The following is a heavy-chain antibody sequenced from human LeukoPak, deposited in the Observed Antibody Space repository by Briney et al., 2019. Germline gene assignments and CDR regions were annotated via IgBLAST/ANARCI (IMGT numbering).Heavy chain of an antibody. V-gene: IGHV3-23*01. CDR1: GFTFSSHG. CDR3: AKDKSYYYDSGSYGLDY. D-gene: IGHD3-10*01. Sequence: PGGSLRLSCAASGFTFSSHGMSWVRQAPGKGLEWVAAISVSGGSTYYADSVKGRFTISRDNSKNTLYLQMNSLRAEDTAVYYCAKDKSYYYDSGSYGLDYWGQGTLVTVSS. CDR2: ISVSGGST. J-gene: IGHJ4*02.